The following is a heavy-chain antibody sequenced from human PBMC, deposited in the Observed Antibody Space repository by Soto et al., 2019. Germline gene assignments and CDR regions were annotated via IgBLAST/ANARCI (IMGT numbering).Heavy chain of an antibody. Sequence: QVQLVQSGAEVKKPGASVKVSCKASGYTFTSYAMHWVRQAPGQRLEWMGWINAGNGNTKYSQKFQGRVTITRDTSASTAHMELSSLRSEDTAVYYCARWDYDYVWGSDAFDIWGQGTMVTVSS. D-gene: IGHD3-16*01. CDR1: GYTFTSYA. CDR3: ARWDYDYVWGSDAFDI. CDR2: INAGNGNT. V-gene: IGHV1-3*01. J-gene: IGHJ3*02.